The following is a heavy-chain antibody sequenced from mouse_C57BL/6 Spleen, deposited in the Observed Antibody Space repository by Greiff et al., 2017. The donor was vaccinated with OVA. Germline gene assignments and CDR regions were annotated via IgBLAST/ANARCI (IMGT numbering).Heavy chain of an antibody. D-gene: IGHD1-1*01. CDR1: GYTFTSYW. V-gene: IGHV1-52*01. CDR3: ARGYYGSSYFDY. J-gene: IGHJ2*01. CDR2: IDPSDSET. Sequence: QVQLKQPGAELVRPGSSVKLSCKASGYTFTSYWMHWVKQRPIQGLEWIGNIDPSDSETHYNQKFKDKATLTVDKSSSTAYMQLSSLTSEDSAVYYCARGYYGSSYFDYWGKGTTLTVSS.